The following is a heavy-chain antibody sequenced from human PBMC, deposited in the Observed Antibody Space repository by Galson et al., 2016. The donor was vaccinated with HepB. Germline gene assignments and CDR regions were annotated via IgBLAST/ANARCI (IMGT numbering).Heavy chain of an antibody. J-gene: IGHJ4*02. CDR1: GFTFSSHA. CDR3: AREGRGAYSNTIDS. CDR2: ISSSSSYI. V-gene: IGHV3-21*06. Sequence: SLRLSCAASGFTFSSHAMNWVRQAPGKGLEWVSYISSSSSYIYYADAVKGRFIISRDDAKNSLYLQMNSLSAEDTAVYYCAREGRGAYSNTIDSWGQGTLVTVSS. D-gene: IGHD2-21*01.